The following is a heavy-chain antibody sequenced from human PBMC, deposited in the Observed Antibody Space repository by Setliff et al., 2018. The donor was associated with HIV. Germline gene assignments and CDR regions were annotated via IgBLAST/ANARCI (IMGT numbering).Heavy chain of an antibody. Sequence: GGSLRLSCAASGFTFSSYWMHWVRQAPGKGLVWVSRINNDGGTSYADSVKGRFTIFRDNAQNTLYLQMNSLRAEDTAVYYCAKERDWDIVVVPAAKGFDYWGQGTLVTVSS. CDR3: AKERDWDIVVVPAAKGFDY. D-gene: IGHD2-2*01. CDR2: INNDGGT. CDR1: GFTFSSYW. V-gene: IGHV3-74*01. J-gene: IGHJ4*02.